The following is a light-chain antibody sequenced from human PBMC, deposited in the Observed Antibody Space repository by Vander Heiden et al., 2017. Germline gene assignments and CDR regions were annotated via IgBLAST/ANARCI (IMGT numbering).Light chain of an antibody. Sequence: QSVLTQPPSVSGAPGQRVTISCTGSSSNIGAGFDVHWYQQLPGTTPKLLISGNSNRPSGVPDRFSGSKSGTSASLAITWLQAEDEGDYYCQSYDSSLSAYVFGTGTKVTVL. J-gene: IGLJ1*01. CDR3: QSYDSSLSAYV. CDR2: GNS. V-gene: IGLV1-40*01. CDR1: SSNIGAGFD.